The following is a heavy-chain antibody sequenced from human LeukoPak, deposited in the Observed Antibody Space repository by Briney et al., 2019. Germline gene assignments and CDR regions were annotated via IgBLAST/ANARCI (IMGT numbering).Heavy chain of an antibody. V-gene: IGHV3-30*04. Sequence: PGGSLRLSCAASGFTFSSYAMHCVRQAPGKGLEGGAVISYEGSNKYYADCVKGRFPISRDNYKNTLYLQVHSLRSEDGAVFYCARDQGAAFYIWGQGTMVTVSS. J-gene: IGHJ3*02. D-gene: IGHD1-26*01. CDR2: ISYEGSNK. CDR1: GFTFSSYA. CDR3: ARDQGAAFYI.